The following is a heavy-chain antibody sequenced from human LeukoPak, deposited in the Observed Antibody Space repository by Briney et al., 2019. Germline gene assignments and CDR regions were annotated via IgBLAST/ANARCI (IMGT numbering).Heavy chain of an antibody. CDR1: GYIFTSYW. J-gene: IGHJ4*02. Sequence: GESLKISCKASGYIFTSYWIGWVRQMPGKGLEWMGIMYPGDSDTRYSPSFQGQVTISADKSISTAYLQWSSLKASNTAMYYCARRAYSDSSGYYEEADFWGQGTLVTVSS. V-gene: IGHV5-51*01. CDR2: MYPGDSDT. D-gene: IGHD3-22*01. CDR3: ARRAYSDSSGYYEEADF.